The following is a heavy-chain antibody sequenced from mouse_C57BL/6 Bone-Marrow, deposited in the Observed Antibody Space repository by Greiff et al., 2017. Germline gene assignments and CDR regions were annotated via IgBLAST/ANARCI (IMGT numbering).Heavy chain of an antibody. V-gene: IGHV1-5*01. J-gene: IGHJ4*01. CDR1: GYTFTSYW. D-gene: IGHD1-1*01. CDR3: TSTTVVVYYYAMDY. CDR2: IYPGNSDT. Sequence: EVQLVESGTVLARPGASVKMSCKTSGYTFTSYWMHWVKQRPGQGLEWIGAIYPGNSDTSYNQKFKGKAKLTAVTSASTAYMELSSLTNEDSAVYYCTSTTVVVYYYAMDYWGQGTSVTVSS.